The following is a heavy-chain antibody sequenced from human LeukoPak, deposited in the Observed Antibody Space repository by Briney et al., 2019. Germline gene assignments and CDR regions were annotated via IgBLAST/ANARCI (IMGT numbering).Heavy chain of an antibody. D-gene: IGHD3-10*01. CDR1: GFTFSSYA. CDR2: ISYDGSNK. CDR3: ARSYYPPGSGSYYEDYFDY. V-gene: IGHV3-30-3*01. Sequence: GRSLRLSCAASGFTFSSYAMHWVRQAPGKGLEWVAVISYDGSNKYYADSVKGRFTISRDNSKNTLYLQMNSLRAEDTAVYYCARSYYPPGSGSYYEDYFDYWGQGTLVTVSS. J-gene: IGHJ4*02.